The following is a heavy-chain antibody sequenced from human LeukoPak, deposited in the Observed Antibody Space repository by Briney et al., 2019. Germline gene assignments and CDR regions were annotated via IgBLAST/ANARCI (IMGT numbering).Heavy chain of an antibody. CDR2: ISSSSSYI. Sequence: KAGGSLRLSCAASGFTFSSYSMNWVRQAPGKGLEWVSSISSSSSYIYYADSVKGRFTISRDNAKNSLYLQMNSLRAEDTAVYYCARVGSEYDSGVPGGYWGQGTLVTVSS. V-gene: IGHV3-21*01. CDR1: GFTFSSYS. CDR3: ARVGSEYDSGVPGGY. D-gene: IGHD3-22*01. J-gene: IGHJ4*02.